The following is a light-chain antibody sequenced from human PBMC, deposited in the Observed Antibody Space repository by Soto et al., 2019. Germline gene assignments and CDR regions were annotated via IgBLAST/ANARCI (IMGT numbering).Light chain of an antibody. CDR3: QQRSNGTPLT. V-gene: IGKV3-11*01. CDR2: DAS. CDR1: QSVSSY. Sequence: EIVLTQSPVTLSLSPGERATLSCRASQSVSSYLAWYQQKPGQAPRLLIYDASNRATGIPARFSGSGSGTDFTLTISSREPEDFAVHYCQQRSNGTPLTFGQGTKVDI. J-gene: IGKJ1*01.